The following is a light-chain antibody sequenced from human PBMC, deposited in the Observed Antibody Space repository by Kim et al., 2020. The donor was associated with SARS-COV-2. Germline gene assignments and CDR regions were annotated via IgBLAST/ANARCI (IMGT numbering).Light chain of an antibody. V-gene: IGLV6-57*01. CDR2: EDD. CDR1: SGRIDSYY. CDR3: QSYDSNNQV. J-gene: IGLJ3*02. Sequence: NFMLTQPHSVSESPGKTVTISCTRSSGRIDSYYVQWYQQRPGSSPTTLIYEDDHRPSGFPDRFSGSIDLSSNSASLTISGLKSEDEADYYCQSYDSNNQVFGGGTQLTVL.